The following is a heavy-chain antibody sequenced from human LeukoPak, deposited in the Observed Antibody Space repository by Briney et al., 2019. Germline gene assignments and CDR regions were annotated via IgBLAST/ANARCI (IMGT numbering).Heavy chain of an antibody. CDR2: INQDGSEK. CDR3: ARVDSSYAFDI. Sequence: GGSLRLSRAASGFTFSTYWMSWVRQAPGKGLEWVANINQDGSEKYYVDSVKGRFTISRDNAKNSLYLQMNSLRAEDTAVYYCARVDSSYAFDIWGQGTMVTVSS. D-gene: IGHD3-22*01. CDR1: GFTFSTYW. J-gene: IGHJ3*02. V-gene: IGHV3-7*01.